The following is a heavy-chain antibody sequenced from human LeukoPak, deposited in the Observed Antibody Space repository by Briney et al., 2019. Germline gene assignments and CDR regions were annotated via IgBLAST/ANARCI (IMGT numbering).Heavy chain of an antibody. CDR3: AKTINRYAVAGTDY. CDR1: GFTFSSYG. CDR2: ISYDGSDK. D-gene: IGHD6-19*01. Sequence: GGSLRLSCAASGFTFSSYGMHWARQAPGKGLECVAIISYDGSDKYYADSVKGRYTISRDNSKNTLYLQMNSLRAEDTAVYYCAKTINRYAVAGTDYWGQGTLVTVSS. V-gene: IGHV3-30*18. J-gene: IGHJ4*02.